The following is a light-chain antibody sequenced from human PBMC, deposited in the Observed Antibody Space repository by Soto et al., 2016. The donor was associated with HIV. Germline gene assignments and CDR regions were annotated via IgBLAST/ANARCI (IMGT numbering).Light chain of an antibody. CDR3: QVWDASTDLVV. Sequence: SYELTQPPSVSVAPGQTARITCGGNNIGTKSVHWYQQKPGQAPLLVVYDDSDRPSGIPERLSGSNSGGAATLTISRVEAGDEADYYCQVWDASTDLVVFGGGTKLTVL. V-gene: IGLV3-21*02. CDR1: NIGTKS. CDR2: DDS. J-gene: IGLJ2*01.